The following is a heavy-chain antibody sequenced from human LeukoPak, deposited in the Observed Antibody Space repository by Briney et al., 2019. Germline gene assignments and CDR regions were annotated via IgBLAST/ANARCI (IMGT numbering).Heavy chain of an antibody. CDR1: GGTFSSYA. Sequence: SVKVSCKASGGTFSSYAISWVRQAPGQGLEWMGRIIPILGIANYAQKFQGRVTITADESTSTAYMELSSLRSEDTAVYYCASHGGYSSGWYDYWGQGTLVTISS. D-gene: IGHD6-19*01. V-gene: IGHV1-69*04. CDR3: ASHGGYSSGWYDY. J-gene: IGHJ4*02. CDR2: IIPILGIA.